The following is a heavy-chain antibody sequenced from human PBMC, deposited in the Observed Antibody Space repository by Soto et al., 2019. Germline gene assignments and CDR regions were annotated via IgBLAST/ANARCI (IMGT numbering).Heavy chain of an antibody. CDR3: AHSLIGYYYDSSGSNWSDP. CDR2: IYWDDDK. V-gene: IGHV2-5*02. D-gene: IGHD3-22*01. CDR1: GFSLSTSGVG. Sequence: QITLKESGPTLVKPTQTLTLTCTFSGFSLSTSGVGVGWIRQPPGKALEWLALIYWDDDKRYSPSLKSRLTITKDTFKNQVVLTMTNMDPVDTATYYCAHSLIGYYYDSSGSNWSDPWGQGTLVTVSS. J-gene: IGHJ5*02.